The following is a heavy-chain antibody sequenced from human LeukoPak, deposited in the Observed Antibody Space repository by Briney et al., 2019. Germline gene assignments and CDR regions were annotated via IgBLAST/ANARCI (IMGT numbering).Heavy chain of an antibody. CDR3: AKGYSYGRFDY. D-gene: IGHD5-18*01. V-gene: IGHV3-7*03. J-gene: IGHJ4*02. CDR1: GFTFKNYA. CDR2: IKQDGSEK. Sequence: GGSLRLSCAASGFTFKNYAMHWVRQAPGKGLEWVANIKQDGSEKYYVDSVKGRFTISRDNAKNSLYLQMNSLRAEDTAVYYCAKGYSYGRFDYWGQGTLVTVSS.